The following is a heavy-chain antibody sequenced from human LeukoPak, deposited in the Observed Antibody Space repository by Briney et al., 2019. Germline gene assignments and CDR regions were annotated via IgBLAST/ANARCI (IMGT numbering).Heavy chain of an antibody. CDR2: IIPILGTA. J-gene: IGHJ4*02. D-gene: IGHD5-18*01. V-gene: IGHV1-69*13. CDR3: ATKRGYSYGSPH. CDR1: GGTFSSYA. Sequence: ASVMVSCKASGGTFSSYAISWVRQAPGQGLEWMGGIIPILGTANYAQKFQGRVTITADESTSTAYMELSSLRSEDTAVYYCATKRGYSYGSPHWGQGTLVTVSS.